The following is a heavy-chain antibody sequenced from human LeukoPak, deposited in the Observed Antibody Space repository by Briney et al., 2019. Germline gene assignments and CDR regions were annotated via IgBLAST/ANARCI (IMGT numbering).Heavy chain of an antibody. J-gene: IGHJ4*02. D-gene: IGHD2-15*01. CDR1: GYTFTGYY. V-gene: IGHV1-2*06. CDR2: INPNSGGT. Sequence: ASVKVSCKASGYTFTGYYTHWVRQAPGQGLEWMGRINPNSGGTNYAQKFQGRVTMTRDTSISTAYMELSRLRSDDTAVYYCARDQGYCSGGSCYSWVYWGQGTLVTVSS. CDR3: ARDQGYCSGGSCYSWVY.